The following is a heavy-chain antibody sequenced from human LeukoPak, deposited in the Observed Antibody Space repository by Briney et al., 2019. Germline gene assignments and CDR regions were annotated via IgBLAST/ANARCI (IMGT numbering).Heavy chain of an antibody. CDR2: MYTGGST. V-gene: IGHV4-4*07. Sequence: SETLSLTCTVAGGSIYSSYWSWIRQSAGKGLEWLGRMYTGGSTNYNPSLKSRVSISADTSKNQISLKLTSVTAADTAVFYCARGPNNAGNYRAFDIWGLGTMVTVSS. CDR1: GGSIYSSY. D-gene: IGHD4-11*01. J-gene: IGHJ3*02. CDR3: ARGPNNAGNYRAFDI.